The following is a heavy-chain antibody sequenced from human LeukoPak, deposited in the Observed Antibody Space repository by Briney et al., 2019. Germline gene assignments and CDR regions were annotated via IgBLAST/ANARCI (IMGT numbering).Heavy chain of an antibody. CDR1: GGSISSGSYY. J-gene: IGHJ4*02. CDR2: IYTSGST. V-gene: IGHV4-61*02. D-gene: IGHD2-21*02. Sequence: SETLSLTCTVSGGSISSGSYYWSWIRQPAGKGLEWIGRIYTSGSTNYNPSLKSRVTISVDTSKNQFSLKLSSVTAADTAAYYCARGLSQAYCGGDCYSFFDYWGQGTLVTVSS. CDR3: ARGLSQAYCGGDCYSFFDY.